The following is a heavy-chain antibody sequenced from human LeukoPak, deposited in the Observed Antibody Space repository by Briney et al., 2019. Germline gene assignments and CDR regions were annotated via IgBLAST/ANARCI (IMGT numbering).Heavy chain of an antibody. CDR3: ARLKWGSKSFDY. CDR2: IDWENDK. D-gene: IGHD1-26*01. Sequence: SGPALVKPTQTLTLTCTFSGFSLTASGMCVNWIRQPPGKALEWLARIDWENDKYYSTSLKTRLTISKDTYRNQVVLTMTNMDPVDTATYYCARLKWGSKSFDYWGQGTLVTVSS. J-gene: IGHJ4*02. V-gene: IGHV2-70*11. CDR1: GFSLTASGMC.